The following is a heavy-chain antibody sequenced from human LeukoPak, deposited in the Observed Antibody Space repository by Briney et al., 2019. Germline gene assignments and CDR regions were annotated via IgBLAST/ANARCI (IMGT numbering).Heavy chain of an antibody. CDR2: ISGSGGST. J-gene: IGHJ4*02. CDR1: GFTFSSYA. V-gene: IGHV3-23*01. D-gene: IGHD2-2*01. CDR3: ARLDCSSTSCYHYFDY. Sequence: GGSLRLSCAASGFTFSSYAMSWVRQAPGKGLEWVSAISGSGGSTYYADSVKGRFTISRDNSKNTLYLQMGSLRAEDMAVYYCARLDCSSTSCYHYFDYWGQGTLVTVSS.